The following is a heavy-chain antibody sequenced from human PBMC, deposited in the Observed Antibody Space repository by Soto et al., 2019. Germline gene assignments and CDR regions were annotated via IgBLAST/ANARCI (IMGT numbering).Heavy chain of an antibody. Sequence: SETLSLTCTVSGGSISSYYWSWIRQPPGKGLEWIGYIYYSGSTNYNPSLKSRVTISVDTSKNQFSLKLSSVTAADTAVYYCARDRLASTGWPEAWGQGALVTVSS. CDR1: GGSISSYY. V-gene: IGHV4-59*01. CDR2: IYYSGST. J-gene: IGHJ5*02. CDR3: ARDRLASTGWPEA. D-gene: IGHD3-3*02.